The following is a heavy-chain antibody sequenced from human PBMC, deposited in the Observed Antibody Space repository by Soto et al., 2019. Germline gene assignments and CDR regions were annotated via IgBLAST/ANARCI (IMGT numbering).Heavy chain of an antibody. CDR3: AKEEHRGGSWDY. CDR1: AFTFSTYG. Sequence: QVQLVESGGGVVQPGRSLRLSCAASAFTFSTYGMHWVRQAPGKGLEWVARISYDGREKVYADSVKGRFTISRDNSKETHYLQMNRLRAGDTAVFSCAKEEHRGGSWDYWGQAPLVTVS. V-gene: IGHV3-30*18. CDR2: ISYDGREK. D-gene: IGHD1-26*01. J-gene: IGHJ4*02.